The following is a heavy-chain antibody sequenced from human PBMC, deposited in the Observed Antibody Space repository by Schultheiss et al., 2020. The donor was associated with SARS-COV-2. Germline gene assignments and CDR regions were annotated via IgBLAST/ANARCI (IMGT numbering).Heavy chain of an antibody. J-gene: IGHJ6*02. CDR3: ARDVVGGTRYGMDV. CDR1: GFTFSSYW. Sequence: GGSLRLSCAASGFTFSSYWMNWVRQAPGKGLVWVSRIKSDGSRTNYADSVKGRFTIFRDNAKNTLYLQMNSLRAEDTAVYYCARDVVGGTRYGMDVWGQGTTVTVSS. D-gene: IGHD1-26*01. V-gene: IGHV3-74*01. CDR2: IKSDGSRT.